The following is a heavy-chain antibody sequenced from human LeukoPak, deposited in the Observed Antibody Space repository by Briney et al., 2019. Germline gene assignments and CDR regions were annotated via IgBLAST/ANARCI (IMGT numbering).Heavy chain of an antibody. Sequence: SETLSLTCTVSGDSISSYFWTWIRQPPGKGLEWIGYIYYSGSTNYNPSLKSRVTISVDTSKNQFSLKLNSVTAADTAVYYCARENNYFDYWGQGTLVTVSS. V-gene: IGHV4-59*01. CDR2: IYYSGST. J-gene: IGHJ4*02. CDR3: ARENNYFDY. CDR1: GDSISSYF.